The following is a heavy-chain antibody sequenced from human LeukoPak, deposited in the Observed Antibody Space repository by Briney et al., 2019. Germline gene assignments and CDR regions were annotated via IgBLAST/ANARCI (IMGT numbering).Heavy chain of an antibody. J-gene: IGHJ4*02. CDR3: ARDVDTQRGYSYGSVLFDY. CDR2: INPSGGST. CDR1: GYTFTSYY. Sequence: ASVKVSCKASGYTFTSYYMHWVRQAPGQGLEWMGIINPSGGSTSYAQKFQGRVTMTRDTSTSTVYMELSRLRSEDTAVYYCARDVDTQRGYSYGSVLFDYWGQGTLATVSS. V-gene: IGHV1-46*01. D-gene: IGHD5-18*01.